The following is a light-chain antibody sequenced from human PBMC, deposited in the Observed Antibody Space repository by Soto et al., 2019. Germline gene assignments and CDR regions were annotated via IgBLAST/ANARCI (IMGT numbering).Light chain of an antibody. CDR1: QGIGND. CDR2: TTS. CDR3: QHYNSYSEA. Sequence: AIQMTQSPSSLSASLGDEVTIXXRASQGIGNDLGWYQQKPGKAPKIXLYTTSNLQSGVPSRFSGSGSGTDFTLTISSLQPEDFATYYCQHYNSYSEAFGQGTKVDIK. V-gene: IGKV1-6*01. J-gene: IGKJ1*01.